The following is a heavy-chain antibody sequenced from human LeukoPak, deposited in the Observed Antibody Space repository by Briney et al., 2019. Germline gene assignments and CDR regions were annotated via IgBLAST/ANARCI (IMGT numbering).Heavy chain of an antibody. CDR3: AREEYSSDWYGHDS. Sequence: PSETLSLTCTVSGGSNSSTNYYWAWIRQPPGRGLEWIGSIYYTGTTFDNPSLKSRVTLSVDTSKNQFSLRLTSVTAADTAFYYCAREEYSSDWYGHDSWGQGTLVTLSS. CDR1: GGSNSSTNYY. V-gene: IGHV4-39*07. D-gene: IGHD6-13*01. CDR2: IYYTGTT. J-gene: IGHJ4*02.